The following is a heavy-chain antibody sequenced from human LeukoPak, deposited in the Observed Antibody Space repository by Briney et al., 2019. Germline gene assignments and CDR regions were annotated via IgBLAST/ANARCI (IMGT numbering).Heavy chain of an antibody. CDR3: AKDGGGWYTSGWYYFDY. CDR1: GFTFSSYA. D-gene: IGHD6-19*01. Sequence: GGSLRLSCAASGFTFSSYAMSWVRQAPGKGLEWVSAISGSGGSTYYADSVKGRFTISRDNSKNTLHLQMSSLRADDTAIYYCAKDGGGWYTSGWYYFDYWGQGTLVTASS. J-gene: IGHJ4*02. CDR2: ISGSGGST. V-gene: IGHV3-23*01.